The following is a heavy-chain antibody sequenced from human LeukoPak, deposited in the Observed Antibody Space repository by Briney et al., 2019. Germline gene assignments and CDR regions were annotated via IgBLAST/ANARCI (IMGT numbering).Heavy chain of an antibody. D-gene: IGHD1-26*01. CDR2: ISSSGSTI. CDR3: ARDTPETIVGATY. Sequence: LTGGSLRLSCAASGFTFSSYEMNWVRQAPGKGLEWASYISSSGSTIYYADSVKGRFTISRDNAKNSLYPQMNSLRAEDTAVYYCARDTPETIVGATYWGQGTLVTVSS. V-gene: IGHV3-48*03. CDR1: GFTFSSYE. J-gene: IGHJ4*02.